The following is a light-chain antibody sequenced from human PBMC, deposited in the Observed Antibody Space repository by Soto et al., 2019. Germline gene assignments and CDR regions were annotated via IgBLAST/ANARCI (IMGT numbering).Light chain of an antibody. CDR1: QRVSSSY. Sequence: EIVLTQSPGTLSLSPGERATLSCRASQRVSSSYLAWYQQKPGQAPRLLIYGASSRATGIPDRFSGSGSGTDFTLTISRLEPEVFAVYFCQQYGSSPPFTFGQGTKVEI. J-gene: IGKJ2*01. V-gene: IGKV3-20*01. CDR2: GAS. CDR3: QQYGSSPPFT.